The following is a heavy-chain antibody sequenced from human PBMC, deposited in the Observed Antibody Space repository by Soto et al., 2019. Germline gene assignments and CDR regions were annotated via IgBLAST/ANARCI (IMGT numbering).Heavy chain of an antibody. D-gene: IGHD2-8*01. V-gene: IGHV3-23*01. CDR3: VSWVSAHFDY. Sequence: GGSLRLSCAASGFTFDSPYSHGMSWVRQSPGKGPEWVSTISSNGANTHYAESVKGRFTISKDASRNTVHLHMNSLRAEDTATYFCVSWVSAHFDYWGHGTPVTVSS. CDR1: GFTFDSPYSHG. J-gene: IGHJ4*01. CDR2: ISSNGANT.